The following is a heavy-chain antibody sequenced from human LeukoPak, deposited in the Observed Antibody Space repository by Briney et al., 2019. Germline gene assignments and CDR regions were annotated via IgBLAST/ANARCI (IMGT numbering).Heavy chain of an antibody. Sequence: SQTLSLTCTVSGGSINSGSYYWSWIRQPAGKGLEWIGYIYYSGSTNYNPSLKSRVTISVDTSKKQFSLKLTSVTVADTAVYYCARETSQKGAHYMDVWGKGTTVTISS. J-gene: IGHJ6*03. CDR3: ARETSQKGAHYMDV. CDR1: GGSINSGSYY. CDR2: IYYSGST. D-gene: IGHD3-16*01. V-gene: IGHV4-61*10.